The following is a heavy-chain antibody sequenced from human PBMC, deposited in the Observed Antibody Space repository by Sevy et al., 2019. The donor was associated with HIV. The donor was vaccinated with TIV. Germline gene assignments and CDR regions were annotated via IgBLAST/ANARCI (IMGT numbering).Heavy chain of an antibody. CDR2: ISYDGSNK. J-gene: IGHJ4*02. CDR3: ARVGVGYCSGGSCYLDY. V-gene: IGHV3-30-3*01. D-gene: IGHD2-15*01. CDR1: GFTFSSYA. Sequence: GGSLRLSCAASGFTFSSYAMHWVRQAPGKGLEWVAVISYDGSNKYYADSVKGRFTISRDNSKNTLYLQMNSLRAEDTAVYYCARVGVGYCSGGSCYLDYWGQGTLVTVSS.